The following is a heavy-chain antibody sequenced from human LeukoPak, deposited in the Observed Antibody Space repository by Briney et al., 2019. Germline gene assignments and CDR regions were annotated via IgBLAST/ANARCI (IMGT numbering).Heavy chain of an antibody. Sequence: ASVKVSCKASGYTFTSYGISWVRQAPGQGLEWMGWISAYNGNTNYAQKLQGRVTLTEDTSTDTVYMELSSLRTEDTAVYYCATLPPSRSFDWLDYWGQGTLVTVSS. J-gene: IGHJ4*02. D-gene: IGHD3-9*01. CDR2: ISAYNGNT. CDR3: ATLPPSRSFDWLDY. V-gene: IGHV1-18*01. CDR1: GYTFTSYG.